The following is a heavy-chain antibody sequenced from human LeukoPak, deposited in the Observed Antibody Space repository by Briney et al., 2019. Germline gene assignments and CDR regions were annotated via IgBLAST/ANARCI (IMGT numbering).Heavy chain of an antibody. D-gene: IGHD3-22*01. CDR2: INPSGGST. J-gene: IGHJ4*02. CDR1: GYTFTSYY. V-gene: IGHV1-46*01. Sequence: GASVKVSCKASGYTFTSYYMHWVRQAPGQGLEWMGIINPSGGSTSYAQKFQGGVTMTRDTSTSTVYMELSSLRSEDTAVYYCARDWVDSSGYYSDFDYWGQGTLVTVSS. CDR3: ARDWVDSSGYYSDFDY.